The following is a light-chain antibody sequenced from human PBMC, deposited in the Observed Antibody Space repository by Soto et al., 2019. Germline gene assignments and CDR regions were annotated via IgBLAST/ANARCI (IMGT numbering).Light chain of an antibody. V-gene: IGLV7-43*01. CDR3: LISYGGAWV. CDR2: NIS. J-gene: IGLJ3*02. Sequence: QAVVTQEPSLTVSPGGTVTLTCASNTGAVTSTHYPIWFQQKPGQAPRTIIYNISNRYSWTPARFSGSLVGGTVALSLSGVLPEDEADYYCLISYGGAWVFGGGTKVTVL. CDR1: TGAVTSTHY.